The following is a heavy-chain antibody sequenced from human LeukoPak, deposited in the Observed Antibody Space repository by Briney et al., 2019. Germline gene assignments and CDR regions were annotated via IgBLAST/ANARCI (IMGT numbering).Heavy chain of an antibody. V-gene: IGHV3-7*01. CDR1: GFTFSSYW. CDR3: ARQAYSSSWYFQR. Sequence: GGSLRLSCAASGFTFSSYWMSWVRQAPGKGLEWVANIKQDGSEKYYVDSVKGRFTISRDNAKNSLYLQMNSLRAEDTAVYYCARQAYSSSWYFQRWGQGTLVTVSS. CDR2: IKQDGSEK. J-gene: IGHJ1*01. D-gene: IGHD6-13*01.